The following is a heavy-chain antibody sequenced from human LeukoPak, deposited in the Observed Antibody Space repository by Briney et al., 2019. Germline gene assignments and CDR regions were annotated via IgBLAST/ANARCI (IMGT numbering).Heavy chain of an antibody. Sequence: GESLKISCKGSGYSFTSYWIGWVRQMPGKGLEWMGIIYPGDSDTRYSPSFQGQVTTSADKSISTAYLQWSSLKASDTAMYYCARHSGGGAAPDYYMDVWGKGTTVTISS. D-gene: IGHD2-15*01. J-gene: IGHJ6*03. V-gene: IGHV5-51*01. CDR1: GYSFTSYW. CDR3: ARHSGGGAAPDYYMDV. CDR2: IYPGDSDT.